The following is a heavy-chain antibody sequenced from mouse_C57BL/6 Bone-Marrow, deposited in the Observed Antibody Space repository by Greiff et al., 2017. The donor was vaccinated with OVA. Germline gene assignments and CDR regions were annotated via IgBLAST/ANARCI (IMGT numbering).Heavy chain of an antibody. CDR1: GFTFSSYA. D-gene: IGHD2-1*01. V-gene: IGHV5-9-1*02. Sequence: EVKLMESGAGLVKPGGSLKLSCAASGFTFSSYAMSWVRQTPETRLEWVAYISSGGDYIYYADTVTGRFTISRDNARNTLYLQMSSLKSEDTAMYYCTRLLDAMDYWGQGTSVTVSS. CDR3: TRLLDAMDY. CDR2: ISSGGDYI. J-gene: IGHJ4*01.